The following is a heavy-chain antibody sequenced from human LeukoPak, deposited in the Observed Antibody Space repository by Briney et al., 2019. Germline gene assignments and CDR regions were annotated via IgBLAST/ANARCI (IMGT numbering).Heavy chain of an antibody. J-gene: IGHJ3*02. CDR3: ARDDWEWLVRSTLRSGGVPFDI. CDR1: GFTFSSYW. CDR2: IKQDGSEK. D-gene: IGHD6-19*01. V-gene: IGHV3-7*01. Sequence: PGGSLRLSCAASGFTFSSYWMSWVRQAPGKGLEWVANIKQDGSEKYYVDSVKGRFTISRDNAKNSLYLQMNSLRAEDTAVYYCARDDWEWLVRSTLRSGGVPFDIWGQGTMVTVSS.